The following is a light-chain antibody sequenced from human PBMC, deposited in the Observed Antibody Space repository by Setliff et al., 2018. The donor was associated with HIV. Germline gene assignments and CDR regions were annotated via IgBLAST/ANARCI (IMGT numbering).Light chain of an antibody. J-gene: IGLJ1*01. V-gene: IGLV2-14*03. CDR3: CSFTSINTDV. Sequence: QSVLTQPASVSGSPGQSITISCTGTSSDVGGYNHVSWYQQHPGKAPKLIIFDVGNRPSGVSSRFSGSKSDNTASLTISGLQAEDEADFYCCSFTSINTDVFGTGTKVTVL. CDR1: SSDVGGYNH. CDR2: DVG.